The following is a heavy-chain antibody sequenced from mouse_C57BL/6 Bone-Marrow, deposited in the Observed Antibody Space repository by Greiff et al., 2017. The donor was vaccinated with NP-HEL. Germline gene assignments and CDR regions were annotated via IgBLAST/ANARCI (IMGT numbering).Heavy chain of an antibody. CDR1: GFTFSNYW. D-gene: IGHD1-1*01. V-gene: IGHV6-3*01. CDR3: TAAYYYGSSYGWFAY. Sequence: EVQLVESGGGLVQPGGSMKLSCVASGFTFSNYWMNWVRQSPEKGLEWVAQIRLKSDNYATHYAESVKGRFTISRDDSKSSVYLQMNNLRAEDTGIYYCTAAYYYGSSYGWFAYWGQGTLVTVSA. CDR2: IRLKSDNYAT. J-gene: IGHJ3*01.